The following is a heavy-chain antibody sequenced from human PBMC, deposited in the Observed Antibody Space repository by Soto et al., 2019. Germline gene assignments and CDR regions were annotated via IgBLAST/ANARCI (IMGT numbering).Heavy chain of an antibody. CDR1: GGSISNFY. CDR3: ARAPMVLSRSYFDS. CDR2: ISYSVNT. V-gene: IGHV4-59*01. D-gene: IGHD2-8*01. J-gene: IGHJ4*02. Sequence: PSETLCLTCTVSGGSISNFYWSWIRQPPGKGLEWIGYISYSVNTNYNPSLKSRVSISVDTSKNQLSLNLTSVTAADTAVYYCARAPMVLSRSYFDSWGQGTPVTVSS.